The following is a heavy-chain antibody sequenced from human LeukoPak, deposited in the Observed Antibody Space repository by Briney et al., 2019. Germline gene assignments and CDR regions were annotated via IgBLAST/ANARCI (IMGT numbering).Heavy chain of an antibody. V-gene: IGHV4-34*01. J-gene: IGHJ5*02. D-gene: IGHD1-26*01. Sequence: SETLSLTCAVYGGSFSGYYWSWIRQPPGKGLEWIGEINHSGSTNYNPSLKSRVTISVDTSKNQFSLKLSSVTAADTAVYYRARVGATTRAWFDPWGQGTLVTVSS. CDR3: ARVGATTRAWFDP. CDR2: INHSGST. CDR1: GGSFSGYY.